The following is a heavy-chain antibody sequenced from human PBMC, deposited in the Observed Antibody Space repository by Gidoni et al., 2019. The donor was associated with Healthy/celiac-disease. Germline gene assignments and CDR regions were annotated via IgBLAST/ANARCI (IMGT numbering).Heavy chain of an antibody. CDR2: TYYRSKWYT. CDR3: VAQCSSGVFDP. Sequence: QVQLQQSGPGLVKPSQTLSLTCAISGDSVSSNSDAWTWISQSPSRGLELLARTYYRSKWYTDYADSVKSRMIIHADTSKNQFSLQVNSVTPEDTAVYYCVAQCSSGVFDPWGQGTLVTVSS. D-gene: IGHD2-15*01. CDR1: GDSVSSNSDA. V-gene: IGHV6-1*01. J-gene: IGHJ5*02.